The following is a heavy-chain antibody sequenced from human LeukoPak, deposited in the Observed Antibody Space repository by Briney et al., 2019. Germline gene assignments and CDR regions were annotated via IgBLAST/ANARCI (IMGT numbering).Heavy chain of an antibody. D-gene: IGHD2-2*01. V-gene: IGHV4-59*08. Sequence: SETLSLTCTVSGGSISSDYWSWIRQPPGKGLEWIGYIPYSGRTDYNPSLKSRITISVDTSKTQFSLKLSSVTAADTAVYYCATLRGSSSAVFDYWGQGTLVTVSS. CDR2: IPYSGRT. CDR1: GGSISSDY. J-gene: IGHJ4*02. CDR3: ATLRGSSSAVFDY.